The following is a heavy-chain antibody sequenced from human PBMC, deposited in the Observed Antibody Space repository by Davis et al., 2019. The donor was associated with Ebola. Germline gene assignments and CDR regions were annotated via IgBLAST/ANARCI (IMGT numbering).Heavy chain of an antibody. Sequence: ASVKVSCKASGYTFTSYYMHWVRQAPGQGLEWMGIINPSGGSTSYAQKFQGRVTMTRDTSTSTVYMELSSLRSEDTAVYYCATREVNCSSTSCPDYYYGMDVWGQGTTVTVSS. CDR2: INPSGGST. CDR1: GYTFTSYY. V-gene: IGHV1-46*01. D-gene: IGHD2-2*01. CDR3: ATREVNCSSTSCPDYYYGMDV. J-gene: IGHJ6*02.